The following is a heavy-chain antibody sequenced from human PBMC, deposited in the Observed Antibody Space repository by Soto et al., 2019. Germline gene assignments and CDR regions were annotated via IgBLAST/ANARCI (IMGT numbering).Heavy chain of an antibody. CDR2: ISGSGGST. D-gene: IGHD6-13*01. CDR3: AKDLRSSWYGTYYYYGMDV. CDR1: GFTFSSYS. Sequence: GALRLSCAAPGFTFSSYSMSWVRQAPGKGLEWVSAISGSGGSTYYADSVKGRFTISRDNSKNTLYLQMNSLRAEDTAVYYCAKDLRSSWYGTYYYYGMDVWGQGT. J-gene: IGHJ6*02. V-gene: IGHV3-23*01.